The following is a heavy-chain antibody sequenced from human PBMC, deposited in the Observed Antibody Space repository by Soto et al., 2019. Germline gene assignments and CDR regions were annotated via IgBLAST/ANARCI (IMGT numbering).Heavy chain of an antibody. CDR1: GFTFSSYA. CDR2: ISGSGGST. J-gene: IGHJ4*02. V-gene: IGHV3-23*01. Sequence: GGSLRLSCAASGFTFSSYAMSWVRQAPGKGLEWVSAISGSGGSTYYADSVKGRFTISRDNSKNTLYLQMNSLRAEDTAVYYCAKDKAADYDYIWGSYRPRWLYWGQGTLVTVSS. CDR3: AKDKAADYDYIWGSYRPRWLY. D-gene: IGHD3-16*02.